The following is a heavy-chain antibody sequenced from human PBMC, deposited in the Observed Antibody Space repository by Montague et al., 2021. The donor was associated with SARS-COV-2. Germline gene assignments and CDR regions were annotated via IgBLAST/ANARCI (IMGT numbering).Heavy chain of an antibody. J-gene: IGHJ5*02. CDR3: ARDRFIAGCRLPHGFDP. CDR1: GGPISGYY. CDR2: IYYSGGT. D-gene: IGHD6-13*01. V-gene: IGHV4-59*01. Sequence: SETLSLTCSVSGGPISGYYWSWIRQSPGKGLEWIGYIYYSGGTIYNPSLKSRVIISVDTSKSQFSLKLSSVTAANTAVYYCARDRFIAGCRLPHGFDPWGQGTLVTVPS.